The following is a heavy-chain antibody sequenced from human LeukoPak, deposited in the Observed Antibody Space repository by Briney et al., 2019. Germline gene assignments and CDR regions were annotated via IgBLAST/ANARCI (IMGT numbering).Heavy chain of an antibody. D-gene: IGHD2-2*01. J-gene: IGHJ5*02. CDR1: EFTFSSYD. CDR3: AKDRHAPGRYCSSTICFPFDP. CDR2: ISGSGSST. V-gene: IGHV3-23*01. Sequence: GGSLRLSCAASEFTFSSYDMSWVRQAPGKGLEWVSGISGSGSSTYYADSVKGRFTISRDNSKSTLYLQMNSLRAEDTAVYCCAKDRHAPGRYCSSTICFPFDPWGQGTLVTVSS.